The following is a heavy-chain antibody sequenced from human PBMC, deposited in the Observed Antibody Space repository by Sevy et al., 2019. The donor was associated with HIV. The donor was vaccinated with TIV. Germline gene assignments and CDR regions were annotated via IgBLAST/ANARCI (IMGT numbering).Heavy chain of an antibody. V-gene: IGHV3-33*01. Sequence: GGSLRLSCAASGFTFSSYGMHWVRQAPGKGLEWVAVIWYDGSNKYYADSVKGRFTISRDNSKNTLYLQMNILRAEDTAVYYCARESFPYYYGSGSLYYYYYGMDVWGQGTTVTVSS. CDR2: IWYDGSNK. CDR1: GFTFSSYG. CDR3: ARESFPYYYGSGSLYYYYYGMDV. J-gene: IGHJ6*02. D-gene: IGHD3-10*01.